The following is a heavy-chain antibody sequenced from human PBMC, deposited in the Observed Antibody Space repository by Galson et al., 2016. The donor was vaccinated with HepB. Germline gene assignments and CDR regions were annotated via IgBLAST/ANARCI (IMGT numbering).Heavy chain of an antibody. CDR1: GFSFNKYW. CDR2: IKQDGSRK. J-gene: IGHJ4*02. Sequence: SLRLSCAASGFSFNKYWMSWVRQAPGKGLEWVANIKQDGSRKYYVDSVKGRFTISRDNSKSRLYLQMISLRAEDTAVYYCAKDLEDSSRIFGVAQPGATGYWGQVTLVTVSS. V-gene: IGHV3-7*03. CDR3: AKDLEDSSRIFGVAQPGATGY. D-gene: IGHD3-3*02.